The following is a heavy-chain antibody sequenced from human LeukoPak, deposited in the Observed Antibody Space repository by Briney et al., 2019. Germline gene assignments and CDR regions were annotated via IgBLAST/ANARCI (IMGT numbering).Heavy chain of an antibody. CDR2: ISYDGSNK. CDR3: AKASYGSGSYRFDY. CDR1: GFTFSSYG. V-gene: IGHV3-30*18. J-gene: IGHJ4*02. Sequence: PGGSLRLSCAASGFTFSSYGMHWVRQAPGKGLEWVAVISYDGSNKYYADSVKGRFTISRDNSKNTLNLQMNSLRAEDTAVYYCAKASYGSGSYRFDYWGQGTLVTVSS. D-gene: IGHD3-10*01.